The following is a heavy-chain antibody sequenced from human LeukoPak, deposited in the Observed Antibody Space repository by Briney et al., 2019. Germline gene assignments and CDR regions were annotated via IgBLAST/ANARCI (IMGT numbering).Heavy chain of an antibody. CDR2: ISSSSYI. V-gene: IGHV3-21*01. CDR3: ASLKHLLDY. Sequence: PGGFLRLSCAASGFTFSSYSMNWVRQAPGKGLEWVSSISSSSYICYADSVKGRFTISRDNAKNSLYLQMNSLRAEDTAVYYCASLKHLLDYWGQGILVTVSS. J-gene: IGHJ4*02. CDR1: GFTFSSYS.